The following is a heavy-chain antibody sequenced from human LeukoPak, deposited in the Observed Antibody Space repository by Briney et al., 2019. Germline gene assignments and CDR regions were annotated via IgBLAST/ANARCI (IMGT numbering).Heavy chain of an antibody. CDR2: ISGDGDAP. Sequence: GGSLRLSCAASGFTFGQYAMHWFRQAPGRGLEWVAVISGDGDAPHYVDSVKGRFSSSRDQSRSSLHLQMDTLRTEDTALYYCAKDRGGYYGSGTSYYFYGMDVWGQGTTVIVSS. D-gene: IGHD3-10*01. CDR1: GFTFGQYA. CDR3: AKDRGGYYGSGTSYYFYGMDV. V-gene: IGHV3-43*02. J-gene: IGHJ6*02.